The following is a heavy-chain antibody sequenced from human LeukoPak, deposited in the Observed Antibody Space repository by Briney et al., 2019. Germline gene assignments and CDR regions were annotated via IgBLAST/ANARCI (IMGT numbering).Heavy chain of an antibody. CDR1: GYSFSNYW. J-gene: IGHJ4*02. D-gene: IGHD3-16*01. CDR3: ARLWGGGTAYSPPVY. CDR2: IYPGDSDT. Sequence: GESLKISCKGSGYSFSNYWIGWVRQMPGKGLEWMGIIYPGDSDTRYSPSFQAQVTISADKSISTAYLQWSSLEASDTAMYYCARLWGGGTAYSPPVYWGQGTLVTVSS. V-gene: IGHV5-51*01.